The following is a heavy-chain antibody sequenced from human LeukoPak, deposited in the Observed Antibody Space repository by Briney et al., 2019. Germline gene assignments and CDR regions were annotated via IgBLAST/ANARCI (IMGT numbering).Heavy chain of an antibody. CDR1: GYTFTSYY. J-gene: IGHJ4*02. D-gene: IGHD7-27*01. V-gene: IGHV1-46*01. CDR3: ARDRDWGSSDPFDY. CDR2: INPGRGNT. Sequence: GASVKVSCKASGYTFTSYYMHWVRQVPGQGLEWMGIINPGRGNTNYAQNFHGRVTLTRDTSTSTIYMELSGLRSEDTAVYYCARDRDWGSSDPFDYWGQGTLVTVSS.